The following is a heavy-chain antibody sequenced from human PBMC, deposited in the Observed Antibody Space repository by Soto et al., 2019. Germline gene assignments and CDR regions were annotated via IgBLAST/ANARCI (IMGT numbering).Heavy chain of an antibody. D-gene: IGHD6-19*01. CDR1: GYTFTSYT. Sequence: ASVKVSCKASGYTFTSYTMHWVRQAPGQRLEWMGWINVGNGNIKYSKKFQGRVTITRDTSASTAYMELSSLRSEDTAVYYCARERWASGSRWFDPWGQGTLVTVSS. CDR2: INVGNGNI. CDR3: ARERWASGSRWFDP. J-gene: IGHJ5*02. V-gene: IGHV1-3*01.